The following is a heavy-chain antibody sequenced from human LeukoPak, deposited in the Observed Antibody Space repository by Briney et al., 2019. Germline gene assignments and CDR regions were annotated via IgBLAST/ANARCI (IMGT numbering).Heavy chain of an antibody. J-gene: IGHJ4*02. CDR2: ISYDGSEQ. CDR1: GFTFSHYA. V-gene: IGHV3-30*04. D-gene: IGHD5-12*01. CDR3: AREALGYRGYDPDYFDS. Sequence: GGSLRLSCAASGFTFSHYAMYWVRQAPGKGLEWVALISYDGSEQHYADSVKGRFTISRDSPKNTLYLQMNTLRPEDTALYYCAREALGYRGYDPDYFDSWGQGTLVIVSS.